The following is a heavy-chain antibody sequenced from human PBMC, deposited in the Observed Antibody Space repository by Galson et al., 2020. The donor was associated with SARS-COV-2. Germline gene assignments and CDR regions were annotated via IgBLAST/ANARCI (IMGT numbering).Heavy chain of an antibody. CDR1: GGSISSYY. CDR3: ARAQLRFDGSADAFDI. J-gene: IGHJ3*02. Sequence: SETLSLTCTVSGGSISSYYWSWIRQPPGKGLEWIGYIYYSGSTNYNPSLKSRVTISVDTSKNQFSLKLSSVTAADTAVYYCARAQLRFDGSADAFDIWGQGTMVTVSS. D-gene: IGHD3-3*01. V-gene: IGHV4-59*01. CDR2: IYYSGST.